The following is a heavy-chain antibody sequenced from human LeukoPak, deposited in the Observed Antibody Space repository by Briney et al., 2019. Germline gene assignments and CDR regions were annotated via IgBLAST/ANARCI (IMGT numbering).Heavy chain of an antibody. CDR3: AKDRGDYGDYGFY. CDR2: ILYDGSNK. Sequence: RSLRLSCAASGFTLSNYGMNWVRQAPGKGLEWVAVILYDGSNKYYADSVKGRFTISRDNSNNTLYLQMNSLRAEDTAVYYCAKDRGDYGDYGFYWGQGTLVTVSS. D-gene: IGHD4-17*01. V-gene: IGHV3-30*18. CDR1: GFTLSNYG. J-gene: IGHJ4*02.